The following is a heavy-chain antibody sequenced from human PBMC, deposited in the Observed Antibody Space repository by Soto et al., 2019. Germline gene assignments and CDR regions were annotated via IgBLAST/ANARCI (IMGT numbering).Heavy chain of an antibody. CDR2: IYWDDAK. V-gene: IGHV2-5*02. CDR1: GFSLSTSGVG. D-gene: IGHD3-10*01. J-gene: IGHJ4*02. CDR3: AHSYGYFDY. Sequence: QITLKESGPTLVKPTQTLTLTCTFSGFSLSTSGVGVGWIRQPPGKALEWLALIYWDDAKRYSPSLKRRLTXXKDTSKNQVVLTMTNMDPVHTATDYCAHSYGYFDYWGQGTLVTVSS.